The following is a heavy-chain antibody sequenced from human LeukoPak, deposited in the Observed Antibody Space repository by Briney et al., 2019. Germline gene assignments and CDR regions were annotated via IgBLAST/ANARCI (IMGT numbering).Heavy chain of an antibody. D-gene: IGHD5-12*01. J-gene: IGHJ3*02. CDR2: ISGSGGST. Sequence: GGSLRLSCAASGFSFSSYAMSWVRQAPGKGLEWVSAISGSGGSTYYADSVKGRFTISRDNSQNTLHLQFNSLRDEDTAAYYCARARSGYKDIWGQGTMVTVSS. CDR3: ARARSGYKDI. V-gene: IGHV3-23*01. CDR1: GFSFSSYA.